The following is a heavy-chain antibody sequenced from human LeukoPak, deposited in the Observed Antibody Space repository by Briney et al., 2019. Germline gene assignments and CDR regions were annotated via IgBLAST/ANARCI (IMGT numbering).Heavy chain of an antibody. V-gene: IGHV3-48*03. CDR3: ARTSLSGDGYKVGYFDS. J-gene: IGHJ4*02. Sequence: PGGSLRLSCVASGFTFTNHEMNWVRQAPGKGLEWVSYITTSGSTIYYADSVKGRFTISRDHSKDTLYLQMSSLTAEDTAVYYCARTSLSGDGYKVGYFDSWGQGTLVTVSS. CDR2: ITTSGSTI. CDR1: GFTFTNHE. D-gene: IGHD5-24*01.